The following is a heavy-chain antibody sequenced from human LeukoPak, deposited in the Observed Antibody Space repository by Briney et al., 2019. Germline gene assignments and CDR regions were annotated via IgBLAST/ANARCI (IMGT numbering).Heavy chain of an antibody. CDR1: GGSISDYY. J-gene: IGHJ4*02. CDR2: FYNSGSS. Sequence: SETLSLTCTVSGGSISDYYRGWIRQPPGKGLEWIGYFYNSGSSTYNPSLKSRVTISVDTSKEQFSLKVNSVTAADTAVYYCTRGAGWLIDYWGQGILVSVSS. D-gene: IGHD3-16*01. CDR3: TRGAGWLIDY. V-gene: IGHV4-59*01.